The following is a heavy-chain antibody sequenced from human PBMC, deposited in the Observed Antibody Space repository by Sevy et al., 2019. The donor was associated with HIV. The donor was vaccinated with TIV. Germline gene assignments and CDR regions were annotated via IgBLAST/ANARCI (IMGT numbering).Heavy chain of an antibody. CDR1: GFTFSSYA. V-gene: IGHV3-23*01. J-gene: IGHJ3*02. D-gene: IGHD4-17*01. CDR3: AKGDEPATDYGDYVPNAFDI. CDR2: ISGPGGTT. Sequence: GGSLRLSCAASGFTFSSYAMSWVRQAPGKGLEWVSSISGPGGTTYYADSVKGRFTVSRENSKNTLYLQMNSLRGDDSALYYCAKGDEPATDYGDYVPNAFDIWGQGTMVTVSS.